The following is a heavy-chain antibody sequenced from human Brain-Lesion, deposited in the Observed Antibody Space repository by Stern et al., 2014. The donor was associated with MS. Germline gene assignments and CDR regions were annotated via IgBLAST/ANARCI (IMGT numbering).Heavy chain of an antibody. CDR3: ARGRVVPGFQYYATDV. CDR1: GGSISSGGYY. J-gene: IGHJ6*02. D-gene: IGHD2-2*01. V-gene: IGHV4-61*02. Sequence: QVQLVESGPGLVKPSQTLSLSCTVSGGSISSGGYYWSWIRQPAGKGLEWIGRIFNSGSPAYTPPLKSRVTISIDTSKNQFPLRLTPMPAADTAVYYCARGRVVPGFQYYATDVWGQGTTVIVSS. CDR2: IFNSGSP.